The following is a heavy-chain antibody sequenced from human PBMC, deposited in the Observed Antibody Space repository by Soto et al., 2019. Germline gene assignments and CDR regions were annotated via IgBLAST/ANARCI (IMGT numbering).Heavy chain of an antibody. CDR2: ISGSGGST. CDR3: AKDRRYSSGWHEHYFYX. D-gene: IGHD6-19*01. J-gene: IGHJ4*02. Sequence: PGGSLRLSCAASGFTFSSYAMSWVRQAPGKGLEWVSAISGSGGSTYYADSVKGRFTISRDNSKNTLYLQMNSLRAEDTAVYYCAKDRRYSSGWHEHYFYXWGQGTLVTVSX. V-gene: IGHV3-23*01. CDR1: GFTFSSYA.